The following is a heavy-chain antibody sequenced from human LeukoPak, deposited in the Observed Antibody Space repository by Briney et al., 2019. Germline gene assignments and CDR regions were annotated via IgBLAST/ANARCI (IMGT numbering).Heavy chain of an antibody. V-gene: IGHV4-39*01. CDR1: GGSISSSSYY. J-gene: IGHJ4*02. CDR2: IYYSGST. Sequence: SETLSLTCTVSGGSISSSSYYWGWIRQPPGKGLEWIGSIYYSGSTYCNPSLKSRVTISVDTSKNQFPLKLSSVTAADTAVYYCARHLYSSSWYSYYFDYWGQGTLVTVSS. D-gene: IGHD6-13*01. CDR3: ARHLYSSSWYSYYFDY.